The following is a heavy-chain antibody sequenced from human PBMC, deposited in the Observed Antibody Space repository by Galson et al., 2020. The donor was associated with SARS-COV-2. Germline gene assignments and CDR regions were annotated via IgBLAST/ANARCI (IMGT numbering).Heavy chain of an antibody. CDR3: VNYQGNHFDY. CDR2: ISYSSGST. Sequence: GGSMRLSCAASGFTFTNYAMSWVRQAPEKGLEWVSISYSSGSTSYADSMKGRFTVSRDASKNTLYLLMNILRCEDPAVYYCVNYQGNHFDYFGRVTLVTVSS. V-gene: IGHV3-23*03. J-gene: IGHJ4*02. CDR1: GFTFTNYA. D-gene: IGHD1-7*01.